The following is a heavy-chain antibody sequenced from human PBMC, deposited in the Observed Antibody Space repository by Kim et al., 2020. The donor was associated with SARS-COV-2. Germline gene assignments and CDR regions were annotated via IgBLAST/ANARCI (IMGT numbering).Heavy chain of an antibody. CDR2: INAGNGNT. CDR1: GYTFTSYA. J-gene: IGHJ5*02. Sequence: ASVKVSCKASGYTFTSYAMHWVRQAPGQRLEWMGWINAGNGNTKYSQKFQGRVTITRDTSASTAYMELSSLRSEDTAVYYCASQGVDTDWFDPWGQGTLVTVSS. V-gene: IGHV1-3*01. CDR3: ASQGVDTDWFDP. D-gene: IGHD5-18*01.